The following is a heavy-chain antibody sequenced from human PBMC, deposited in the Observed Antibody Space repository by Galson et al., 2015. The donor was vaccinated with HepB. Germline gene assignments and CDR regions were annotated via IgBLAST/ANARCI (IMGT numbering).Heavy chain of an antibody. D-gene: IGHD3-10*01. CDR1: GFTFSSYA. CDR3: ARMPPGVLEGFGESDAFDI. Sequence: SLRLSCAASGFTFSSYAMHWVRQAPGKGLEWVAVISYDGSNKYYADSVKGRFTISRDNSKNTLYLQMNSLRAEDTAVYYCARMPPGVLEGFGESDAFDIWGQGTMVTVSS. CDR2: ISYDGSNK. V-gene: IGHV3-30*04. J-gene: IGHJ3*02.